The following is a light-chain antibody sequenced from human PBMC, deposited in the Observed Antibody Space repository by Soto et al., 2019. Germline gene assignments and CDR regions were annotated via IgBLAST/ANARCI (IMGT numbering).Light chain of an antibody. Sequence: QSALTQPASVSGSPGQSITISCTGTSSDVGGYNYVSWYQQHPGKAPKLMIYDVSNRPSGVSNRFSGSKSGNTASLTISGLPAEDEADYYCSSYTNINTLVFGGGTQLTVL. CDR1: SSDVGGYNY. J-gene: IGLJ2*01. V-gene: IGLV2-14*01. CDR2: DVS. CDR3: SSYTNINTLV.